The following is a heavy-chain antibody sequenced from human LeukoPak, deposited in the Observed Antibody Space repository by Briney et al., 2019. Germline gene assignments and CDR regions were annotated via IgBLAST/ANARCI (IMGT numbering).Heavy chain of an antibody. D-gene: IGHD4-23*01. CDR1: GGSFSGYY. CDR3: ARNAGNSDFDY. Sequence: PSETLSLTCAVYGGSFSGYYWSWIRQPPGKGLEWIGEIYPSGSTNYNPSLKSRVTISVDKSENQFSLKLNSVTAADTAVYYCARNAGNSDFDYWGQGTLVTVSS. J-gene: IGHJ4*02. CDR2: IYPSGST. V-gene: IGHV4-34*01.